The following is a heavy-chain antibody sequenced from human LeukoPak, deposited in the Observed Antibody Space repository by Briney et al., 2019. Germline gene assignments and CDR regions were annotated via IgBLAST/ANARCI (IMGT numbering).Heavy chain of an antibody. V-gene: IGHV3-7*01. J-gene: IGHJ4*02. CDR1: GFTFSSYW. Sequence: GGSLRLSSADSGFTFSSYWMNWVRQAPGEGLKWVANIKHDGSEKYYADFVKGRFPIFRDNDKNSLYLQMDSLRAEDTAVYYCARDAGHSGYDLLDYWSQGTLVTVSS. CDR2: IKHDGSEK. CDR3: ARDAGHSGYDLLDY. D-gene: IGHD5-12*01.